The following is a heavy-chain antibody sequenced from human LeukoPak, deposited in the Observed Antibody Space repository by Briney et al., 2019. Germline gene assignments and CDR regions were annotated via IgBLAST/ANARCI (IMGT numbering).Heavy chain of an antibody. D-gene: IGHD3-3*01. CDR2: ISAYNGNT. CDR1: GYTFTSYG. Sequence: GASVKVSCKASGYTFTSYGISWVRQAPGQGLEWMGRISAYNGNTNYAQKLQGRVTMTTDTSTSTAYMELRSLRSDDTAVYYCARDYKLRSIIPVNYWGQGTLVTVSS. J-gene: IGHJ4*02. CDR3: ARDYKLRSIIPVNY. V-gene: IGHV1-18*01.